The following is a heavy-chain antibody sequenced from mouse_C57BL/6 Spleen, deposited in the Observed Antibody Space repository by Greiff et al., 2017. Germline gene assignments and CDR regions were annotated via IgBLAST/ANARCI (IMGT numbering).Heavy chain of an antibody. D-gene: IGHD2-4*01. CDR3: ARHGGYDYDDWFAY. J-gene: IGHJ3*01. CDR1: GFTFSSYG. V-gene: IGHV5-6*01. CDR2: ISSGGSYT. Sequence: EVQLVESGGDLVKPGGSLKLSCAASGFTFSSYGMSWVRQTPDNRLEWVATISSGGSYTYYPDSVKGRFTISRDNAKNTLYLQMSSLKSEDTAMYCCARHGGYDYDDWFAYWGQGTLVTVSA.